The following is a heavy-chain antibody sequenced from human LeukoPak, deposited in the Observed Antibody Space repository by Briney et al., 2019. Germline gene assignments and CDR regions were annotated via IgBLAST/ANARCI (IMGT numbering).Heavy chain of an antibody. Sequence: GGSLRLSCAASGFTFSNYWMHWVRQAPGKGLGWVANIKQDGSEIYYVDSVKGRFTISRDNAKNSLCLQMNSLRAEDTAVYYCVRAMDVWGQGTTVTVSS. CDR2: IKQDGSEI. CDR1: GFTFSNYW. J-gene: IGHJ6*02. V-gene: IGHV3-7*01. CDR3: VRAMDV.